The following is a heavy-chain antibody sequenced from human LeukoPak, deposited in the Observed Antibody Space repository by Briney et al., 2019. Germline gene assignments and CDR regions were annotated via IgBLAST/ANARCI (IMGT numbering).Heavy chain of an antibody. Sequence: GGSLRLSCAASGFTVSSKYMSWVRQAPGKGLEWVSVIYSGGSVFYADSVKGRFTISRDNSKNTLYLQMNSLRAEDTAVYYCARGSYDLLTGLIDAFDIWGQGTMVTVSS. D-gene: IGHD3-9*01. CDR2: IYSGGSV. J-gene: IGHJ3*02. CDR1: GFTVSSKY. V-gene: IGHV3-66*01. CDR3: ARGSYDLLTGLIDAFDI.